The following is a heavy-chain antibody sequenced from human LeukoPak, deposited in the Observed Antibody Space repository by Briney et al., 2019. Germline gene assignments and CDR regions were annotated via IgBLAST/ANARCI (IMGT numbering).Heavy chain of an antibody. Sequence: SETLSLTCTVSGGSISSYYWSWLRQPPGKGLEWIGYIYYSGSTNYNPSLKSRVTISVDTSKNQFSLKLSSVTAADTAGYCCARAGGPGWFDPCGQGTLVTVSS. V-gene: IGHV4-59*01. CDR3: ARAGGPGWFDP. CDR1: GGSISSYY. J-gene: IGHJ5*02. CDR2: IYYSGST. D-gene: IGHD6-25*01.